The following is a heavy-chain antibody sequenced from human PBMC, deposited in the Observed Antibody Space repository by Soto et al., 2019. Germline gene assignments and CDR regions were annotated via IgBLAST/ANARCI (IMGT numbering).Heavy chain of an antibody. D-gene: IGHD6-19*01. CDR3: ARDLGLYSSGRGGY. CDR2: ISSGGTTI. CDR1: GLSFSVYS. J-gene: IGHJ4*02. Sequence: EVQLVESGGGLVQPGGSLRLSCAAPGLSFSVYSMNWVHQAPGKGLEWVSYISSGGTTIYYADSVKGRFTISRDNAKNSLYLQMNSLRDEDTAVYYCARDLGLYSSGRGGYWGQGTLVTVSS. V-gene: IGHV3-48*02.